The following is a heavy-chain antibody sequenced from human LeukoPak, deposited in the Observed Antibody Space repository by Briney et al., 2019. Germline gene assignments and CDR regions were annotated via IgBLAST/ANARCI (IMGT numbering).Heavy chain of an antibody. Sequence: ASVKVSCKASGYTFTSYGITWVRQAPGQGLEWMGWISPYNGNTNYAQKLQGRVTMTTDTSTSTAYMDLRSLRSDDTAVYYCARDHALWSNCFDYWGQGTLVTVSS. CDR1: GYTFTSYG. V-gene: IGHV1-18*01. D-gene: IGHD2/OR15-2a*01. CDR2: ISPYNGNT. J-gene: IGHJ4*02. CDR3: ARDHALWSNCFDY.